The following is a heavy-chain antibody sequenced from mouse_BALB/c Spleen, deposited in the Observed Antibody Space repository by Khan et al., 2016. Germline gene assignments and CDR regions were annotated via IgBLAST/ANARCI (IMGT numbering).Heavy chain of an antibody. V-gene: IGHV14-4*02. CDR3: YPWGPLGLPFAY. D-gene: IGHD3-2*01. Sequence: VQLKQSGAELVRSGASVKLSCTASGCNIKDYYMNWVKQRPEQGLEWIGWIDPENGNAVYAPKFQDKATMTADTSSNTAYLQVNSLTSEDTAVYYCYPWGPLGLPFAYWGQGTLVTVSA. CDR1: GCNIKDYY. CDR2: IDPENGNA. J-gene: IGHJ3*01.